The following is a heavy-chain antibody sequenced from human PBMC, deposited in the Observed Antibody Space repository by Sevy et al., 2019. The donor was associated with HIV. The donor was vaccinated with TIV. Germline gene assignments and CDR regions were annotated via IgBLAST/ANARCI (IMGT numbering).Heavy chain of an antibody. Sequence: GGSLRLSCAASGFTFNNYGMHWVRQAPGKGLEWVAVIWFDGSKEFYADSVKGRFTISRDNSKNMLFLQMNSLRAKDTAVYYCAKDHPRSNIAAVNTGWFDPWGQGILVTVSS. CDR1: GFTFNNYG. J-gene: IGHJ5*02. V-gene: IGHV3-33*06. D-gene: IGHD6-13*01. CDR2: IWFDGSKE. CDR3: AKDHPRSNIAAVNTGWFDP.